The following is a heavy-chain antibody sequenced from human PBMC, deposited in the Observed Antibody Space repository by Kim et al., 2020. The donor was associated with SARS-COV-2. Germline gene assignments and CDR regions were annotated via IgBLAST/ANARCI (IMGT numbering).Heavy chain of an antibody. J-gene: IGHJ4*02. CDR2: IIPIFGTA. CDR3: ARSRSWNKPDLFDY. V-gene: IGHV1-69*13. CDR1: GGTFSSYA. Sequence: SVKVSCKASGGTFSSYAISWVRQAPGQGLEWMGGIIPIFGTANYAQKFQGRVTITADESTSTAYMELSSLRSEDTAVYYCARSRSWNKPDLFDYWGQGTLVTVSS. D-gene: IGHD6-13*01.